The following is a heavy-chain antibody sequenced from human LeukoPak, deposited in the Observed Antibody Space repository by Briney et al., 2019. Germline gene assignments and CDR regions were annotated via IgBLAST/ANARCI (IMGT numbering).Heavy chain of an antibody. CDR1: GYSFTNYW. Sequence: GESLKISCKGSGYSFTNYWIGWVRQMPGKGLEWMGIIYPGDSDTRYSPSFQGQVTISADKSINTAYLQWSSLEASDTAMYHCARGGEGYDYVWGSPLRGGMDVWGQGTTVTVSS. V-gene: IGHV5-51*01. CDR3: ARGGEGYDYVWGSPLRGGMDV. CDR2: IYPGDSDT. D-gene: IGHD3-16*01. J-gene: IGHJ6*02.